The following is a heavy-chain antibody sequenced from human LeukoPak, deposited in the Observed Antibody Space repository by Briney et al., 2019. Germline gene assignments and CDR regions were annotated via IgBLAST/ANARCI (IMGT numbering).Heavy chain of an antibody. V-gene: IGHV1-8*03. Sequence: ASVKVSCKASGYTFTSYDINWVRQATGQGLEWMGWMNRNSGNTGYAQKFQGRVTITRNTSISTAYMELSSLRSEDTAVYYCARTGYYDFWSGYYSLFDYWGQGTLVTVSS. CDR1: GYTFTSYD. J-gene: IGHJ4*02. D-gene: IGHD3-3*01. CDR3: ARTGYYDFWSGYYSLFDY. CDR2: MNRNSGNT.